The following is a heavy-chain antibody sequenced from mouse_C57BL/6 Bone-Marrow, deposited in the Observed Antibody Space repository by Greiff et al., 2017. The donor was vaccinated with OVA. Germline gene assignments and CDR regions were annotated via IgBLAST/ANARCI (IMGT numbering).Heavy chain of an antibody. CDR1: GFNIKNTY. Sequence: DVQLQESVAELVRPGASVKLSCTASGFNIKNTYMHWVKQRPEQGLEWIGRIDPANGNTKYAPKFQGKATITADTSSNTAYLQLSSLTSEDTAIYYCVVYYGSSYGFAYWGQGTLVTVSA. V-gene: IGHV14-3*01. D-gene: IGHD1-1*01. CDR3: VVYYGSSYGFAY. J-gene: IGHJ3*01. CDR2: IDPANGNT.